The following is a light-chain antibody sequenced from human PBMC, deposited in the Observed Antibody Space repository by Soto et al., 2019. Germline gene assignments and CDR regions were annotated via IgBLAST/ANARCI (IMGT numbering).Light chain of an antibody. CDR2: KAS. V-gene: IGKV1-5*03. J-gene: IGKJ1*01. Sequence: DIQMTQSPSFVSASVGDRVTITCRASQTISSWLAWYQQKPGKAPKLLIYKASTLKSGVPSRFSGSGSGTEFTLTISSLQPDDFATYYCQRYNSYSEAFGQGTKVDIK. CDR3: QRYNSYSEA. CDR1: QTISSW.